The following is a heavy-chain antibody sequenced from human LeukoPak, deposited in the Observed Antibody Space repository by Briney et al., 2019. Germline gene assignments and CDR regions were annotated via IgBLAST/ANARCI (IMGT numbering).Heavy chain of an antibody. Sequence: GGSLRLSCAASGFTFSDYYMSWIRQAPGKGLEWVSYISNTGSTIYYADSVKGRFTISRDNTKNSLYLQMNSLRAEDTAVYYCARVATGWLSFDYWGQGTLVTVSS. CDR3: ARVATGWLSFDY. CDR2: ISNTGSTI. V-gene: IGHV3-11*01. J-gene: IGHJ4*02. CDR1: GFTFSDYY. D-gene: IGHD1-14*01.